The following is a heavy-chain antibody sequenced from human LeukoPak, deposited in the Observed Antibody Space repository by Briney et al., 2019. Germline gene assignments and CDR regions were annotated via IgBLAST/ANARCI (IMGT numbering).Heavy chain of an antibody. Sequence: PGGSLRLSCAASGFTFSSYGMHWVRQAPGKGLEWVAVISYDGSNKYYADSVKGRFTISRDNSKNTLYLQMNSLRAEDTAVYYCANEDPFDYWGQGTLVIVSS. CDR2: ISYDGSNK. J-gene: IGHJ4*02. CDR1: GFTFSSYG. CDR3: ANEDPFDY. V-gene: IGHV3-30*18.